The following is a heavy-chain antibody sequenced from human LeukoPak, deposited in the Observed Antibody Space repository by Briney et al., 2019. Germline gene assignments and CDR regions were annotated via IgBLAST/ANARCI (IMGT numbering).Heavy chain of an antibody. V-gene: IGHV3-23*01. D-gene: IGHD6-19*01. Sequence: GGSLRLSCAASGFTFSSYAMSWVRQAPGKGLEWVSAISGSGGSTYYADSVKGRFTISRDNSRNTLYLQMNSLRAEDTAVYYCAKSESSGWYPDWGQGTLVTVSS. CDR3: AKSESSGWYPD. CDR1: GFTFSSYA. J-gene: IGHJ4*02. CDR2: ISGSGGST.